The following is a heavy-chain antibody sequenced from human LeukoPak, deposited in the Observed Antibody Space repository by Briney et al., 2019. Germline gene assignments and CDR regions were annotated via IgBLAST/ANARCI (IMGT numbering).Heavy chain of an antibody. Sequence: SETLSLTCTASGGAISTYYWSWIRQPPGKGLEWIGCMYPSGSTNYNPSLNSRVTISANTSKNQFSLKLSSVTAADTAVYYCARLDSSGYHSDYWGQGTLVTVSS. CDR1: GGAISTYY. D-gene: IGHD3-22*01. V-gene: IGHV4-59*08. J-gene: IGHJ4*02. CDR3: ARLDSSGYHSDY. CDR2: MYPSGST.